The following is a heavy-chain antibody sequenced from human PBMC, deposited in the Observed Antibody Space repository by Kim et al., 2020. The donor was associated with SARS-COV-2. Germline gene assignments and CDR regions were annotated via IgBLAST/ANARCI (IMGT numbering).Heavy chain of an antibody. V-gene: IGHV1-18*01. CDR2: ISCWNGDT. J-gene: IGHJ4*02. CDR3: ARDPSNTSGNLPHFDY. D-gene: IGHD3-22*01. CDR1: GYTFNSHS. Sequence: ASVKVSCKASGYTFNSHSITWVRQAPGQGLEWMGWISCWNGDTKYARALQGRVTMTRDISTSTVYMELRSLRSDDTAVYYCARDPSNTSGNLPHFDYWGQ.